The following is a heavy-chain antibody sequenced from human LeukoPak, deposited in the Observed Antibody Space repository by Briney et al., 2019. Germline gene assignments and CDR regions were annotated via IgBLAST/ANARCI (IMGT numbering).Heavy chain of an antibody. CDR2: IYSGGST. J-gene: IGHJ4*02. CDR3: AKAGPVGTATFDY. V-gene: IGHV3-53*01. D-gene: IGHD1-26*01. CDR1: GFTVSSNY. Sequence: GGSLRLSCAASGFTVSSNYMSWVRQAPGKGLEWVSVIYSGGSTYYADSVKGRFTISRDNSKNTLYLQMNSLRAEDTAVYYCAKAGPVGTATFDYWGQGTLVTVSS.